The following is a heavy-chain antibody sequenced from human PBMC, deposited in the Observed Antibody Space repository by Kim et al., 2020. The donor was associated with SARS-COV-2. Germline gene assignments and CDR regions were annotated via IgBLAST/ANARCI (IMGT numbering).Heavy chain of an antibody. J-gene: IGHJ4*01. CDR1: GGTFSSYA. CDR2: IIPILGIA. CDR3: ARDPRGSGSYSGLYYFDY. Sequence: SVKVSCKASGGTFSSYAISWVRQAPGQGLAWMGRIIPILGIANYAQQFQGRVTITADKSTSTAYMELSSLRSEDTAVYYCARDPRGSGSYSGLYYFDYW. D-gene: IGHD3-10*01. V-gene: IGHV1-69*04.